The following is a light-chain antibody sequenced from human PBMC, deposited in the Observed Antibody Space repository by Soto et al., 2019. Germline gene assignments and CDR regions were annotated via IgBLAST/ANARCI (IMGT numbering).Light chain of an antibody. CDR1: QSILYSSINRNY. J-gene: IGKJ1*01. Sequence: DIVMTQSPDSLAVSLGERATINCKSSQSILYSSINRNYLAWFQQKPGQPPKLLIYWASTRESGVPDRFSGSGSGTDFTLTISSLQAEDVAVYFCQQYYSTPRTFGQGTTVEIK. V-gene: IGKV4-1*01. CDR2: WAS. CDR3: QQYYSTPRT.